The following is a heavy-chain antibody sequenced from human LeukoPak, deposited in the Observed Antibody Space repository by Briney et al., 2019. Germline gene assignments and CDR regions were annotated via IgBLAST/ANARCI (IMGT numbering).Heavy chain of an antibody. CDR3: ARGVPAAHWFDP. CDR1: GGSISSGGYY. D-gene: IGHD2-2*01. CDR2: IYYSGST. J-gene: IGHJ5*02. V-gene: IGHV4-31*03. Sequence: SETLSLTCTVSGGSISSGGYYWSWIRQHPGKGLEWIGYIYYSGSTYYNPSLKSRVTISVDTSKNQFSLKLSSVTAADTAVYYCARGVPAAHWFDPWGQGTLVTASS.